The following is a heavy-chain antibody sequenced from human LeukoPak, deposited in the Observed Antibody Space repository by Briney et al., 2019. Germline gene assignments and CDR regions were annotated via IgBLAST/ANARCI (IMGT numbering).Heavy chain of an antibody. J-gene: IGHJ6*01. CDR1: GGPISSGSYY. CDR2: IYTSGST. CDR3: ARDRGILDV. Sequence: SQTLSLTCTVSGGPISSGSYYWSWIRQPAGKGLGWIGRIYTSGSTNYNPSLKSRVTISVDTSKNQFSLKLSSVTAADTAVYYCARDRGILDVWGKGPRSPSPQ. V-gene: IGHV4-61*02. D-gene: IGHD3-10*01.